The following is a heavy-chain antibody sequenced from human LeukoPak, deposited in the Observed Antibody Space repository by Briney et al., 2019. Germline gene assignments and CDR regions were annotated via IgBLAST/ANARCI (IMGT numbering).Heavy chain of an antibody. CDR3: AKADSSGYYSYFDY. Sequence: GGSLRLSCAASRFTFSSHNMHWVRQAPGKGLEWVSYISDSSTTIYYADSVKGRFTISRDNSKNTLFLQMNSLRAEDTAVYYCAKADSSGYYSYFDYWGQGTLVTVSS. CDR2: ISDSSTTI. CDR1: RFTFSSHN. D-gene: IGHD3-22*01. J-gene: IGHJ4*02. V-gene: IGHV3-48*01.